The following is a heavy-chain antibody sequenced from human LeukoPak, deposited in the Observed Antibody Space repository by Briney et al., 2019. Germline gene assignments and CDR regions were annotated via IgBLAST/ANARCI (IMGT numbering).Heavy chain of an antibody. CDR3: ASGRRDSYYYYMDV. V-gene: IGHV1-8*03. Sequence: GASVKVSCKASGYTFTSYDINWVRQATGQGLEWMGWMNPNSGNTGCAQKFQGRVTITRNTSISTAYMELSSLRSEDTAVYYCASGRRDSYYYYMDVWGKGTTVTVSS. CDR2: MNPNSGNT. D-gene: IGHD5-24*01. J-gene: IGHJ6*03. CDR1: GYTFTSYD.